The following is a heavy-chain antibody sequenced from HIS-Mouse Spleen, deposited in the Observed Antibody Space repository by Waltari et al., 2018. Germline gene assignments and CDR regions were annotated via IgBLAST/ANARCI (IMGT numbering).Heavy chain of an antibody. CDR3: ARVGLGIAFDI. V-gene: IGHV1-2*02. D-gene: IGHD7-27*01. CDR2: INPKSGGT. CDR1: GYTFTGHY. J-gene: IGHJ3*02. Sequence: QVQLLQSGPEVKKPRASVKVSCKSSGYTFTGHYMHWVRQAPGQGLEWMGWINPKSGGTNYAQKFQGRVTMTRDTSIRTAYMELSRLRSDDTAVYYCARVGLGIAFDIWGQGTMVTVSS.